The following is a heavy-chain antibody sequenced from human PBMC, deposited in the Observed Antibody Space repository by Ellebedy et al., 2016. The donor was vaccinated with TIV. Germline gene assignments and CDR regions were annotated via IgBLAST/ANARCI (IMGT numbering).Heavy chain of an antibody. J-gene: IGHJ4*02. D-gene: IGHD4-17*01. CDR1: GFTFSSYA. CDR2: ISYSGSDT. CDR3: AKRADVGDYQFDF. V-gene: IGHV3-23*01. Sequence: PGGSLRLSCVASGFTFSSYAMTWVRQGPGKGLKWVSTISYSGSDTFYADSVKGRFTISRDNSNNMVYLQMNNLRADDTATYYCAKRADVGDYQFDFWGQGILVTVSS.